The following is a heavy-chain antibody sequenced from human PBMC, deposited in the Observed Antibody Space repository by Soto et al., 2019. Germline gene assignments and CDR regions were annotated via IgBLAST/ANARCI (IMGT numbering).Heavy chain of an antibody. CDR2: IIPIFGTA. Sequence: QVQLVQSGAEVKKPGSSVKVSCKASRGTFSIYAISWVRQAPGQGLEWMGGIIPIFGTANYAPNFQGRVTIIADDSTRTAYMGLSSLRAEDTAVYSCASGYFSNSRGYGPDFDFWGQGTLVTVSS. J-gene: IGHJ4*02. V-gene: IGHV1-69*01. CDR3: ASGYFSNSRGYGPDFDF. CDR1: RGTFSIYA. D-gene: IGHD3-22*01.